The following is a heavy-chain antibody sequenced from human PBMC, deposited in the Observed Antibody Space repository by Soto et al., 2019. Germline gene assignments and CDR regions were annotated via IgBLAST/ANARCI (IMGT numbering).Heavy chain of an antibody. J-gene: IGHJ6*02. CDR2: IIAIFGTA. D-gene: IGHD1-26*01. Sequence: QVQLVQPGAEVKKPWSSVKVSCKASGGTFSSYAIRWVRQAPGQGLEWMGGIIAIFGTANYAQKFQGRVRITADESTRKDYMELSRLRSEDTDVYYCARDGRAGVTTFTRNYYYGMDVLGQGTTVTAS. CDR3: ARDGRAGVTTFTRNYYYGMDV. CDR1: GGTFSSYA. V-gene: IGHV1-69*12.